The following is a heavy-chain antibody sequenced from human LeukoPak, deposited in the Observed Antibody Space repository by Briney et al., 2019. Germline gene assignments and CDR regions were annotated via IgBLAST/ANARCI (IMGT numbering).Heavy chain of an antibody. CDR3: ARVKVPEPLGSTSGPYSDWFDP. J-gene: IGHJ5*02. D-gene: IGHD2-2*01. Sequence: PSETLSLTCAVSGGSISSGGYSWSWIRQPPGKGLEWIGYIYHSGSTYYNPSLKSRVTISVDRSKNQFSLKLSSVTAADTAVYYCARVKVPEPLGSTSGPYSDWFDPWGQGTLVTVSS. V-gene: IGHV4-30-2*01. CDR2: IYHSGST. CDR1: GGSISSGGYS.